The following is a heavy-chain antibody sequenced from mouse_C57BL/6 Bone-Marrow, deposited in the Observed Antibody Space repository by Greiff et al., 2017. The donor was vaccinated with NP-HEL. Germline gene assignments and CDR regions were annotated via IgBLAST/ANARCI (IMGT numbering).Heavy chain of an antibody. J-gene: IGHJ4*01. Sequence: VQLQQPGAELVKPGASVKVSCKASGYTFTSYWMHWVKQRPGQGLEWIGRIHPSDSDTNYNQKFKGKATLTVDKSSSSAYMQLSSLTSEDYAVYYCGIERDYYGSQAMGYWGQGTAVTVTA. CDR2: IHPSDSDT. V-gene: IGHV1-74*01. CDR3: GIERDYYGSQAMGY. CDR1: GYTFTSYW. D-gene: IGHD1-1*01.